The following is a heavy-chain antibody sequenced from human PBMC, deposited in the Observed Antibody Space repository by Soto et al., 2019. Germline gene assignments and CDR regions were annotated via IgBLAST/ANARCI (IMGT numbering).Heavy chain of an antibody. J-gene: IGHJ4*02. V-gene: IGHV3-23*01. D-gene: IGHD3-22*01. Sequence: XGSLRVTCAASGFTFSSYSMSWARQAPGKGLEWVSAISVSGGSTYYADSVKGRFTISRDNSKNTLYLQMNSLRAEDTAVYYCAKHLEYYDSSGYLDDWGQGTLVTVSS. CDR2: ISVSGGST. CDR1: GFTFSSYS. CDR3: AKHLEYYDSSGYLDD.